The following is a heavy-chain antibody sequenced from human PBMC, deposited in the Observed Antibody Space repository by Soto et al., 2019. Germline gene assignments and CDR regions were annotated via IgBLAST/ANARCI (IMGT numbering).Heavy chain of an antibody. CDR3: ARVGRRDGYNYFDY. Sequence: SETLSLTCTVSGGSISSGDYYWSWIRQPPGKGLEWIGYIYYSGSTYYNPSLKSRVTISVDTSKNQFSLKLSSVTAADTAVYYCARVGRRDGYNYFDYWGQGTLVTVSS. J-gene: IGHJ4*02. D-gene: IGHD5-12*01. V-gene: IGHV4-30-4*01. CDR1: GGSISSGDYY. CDR2: IYYSGST.